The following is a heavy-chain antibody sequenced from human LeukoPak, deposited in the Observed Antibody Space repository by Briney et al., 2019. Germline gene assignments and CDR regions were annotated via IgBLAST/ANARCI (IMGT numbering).Heavy chain of an antibody. CDR3: ARSWNQPWDYYYGMDV. D-gene: IGHD1-1*01. Sequence: GGSLRLSCAASGFIFNNYAMSWVRQAAGKGLEWVSSLSSSGDTTYYSDSVKGRFTISRDNSKNTLYLQMNSLRAEDTAVYYCARSWNQPWDYYYGMDVWGQGTTVTVSS. V-gene: IGHV3-23*01. J-gene: IGHJ6*02. CDR2: LSSSGDTT. CDR1: GFIFNNYA.